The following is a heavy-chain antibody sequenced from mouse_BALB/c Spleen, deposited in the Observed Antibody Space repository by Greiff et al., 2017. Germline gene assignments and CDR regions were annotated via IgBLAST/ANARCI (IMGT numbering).Heavy chain of an antibody. CDR3: ARYGTLLGYFDY. D-gene: IGHD2-1*01. V-gene: IGHV3-8*02. CDR2: ISYSGST. Sequence: EVQLVESGPSLVKPSQTLSLTCSVTGDSITSGYWNWIRKFPGNKLEYMGYISYSGSTYYNPSLKSRISITRDTSKNQYYLQLNSVTTEDTATYYCARYGTLLGYFDYWGQGTTLTVSS. CDR1: GDSITSGY. J-gene: IGHJ2*01.